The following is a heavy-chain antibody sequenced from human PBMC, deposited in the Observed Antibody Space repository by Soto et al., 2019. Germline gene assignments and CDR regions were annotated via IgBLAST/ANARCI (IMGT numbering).Heavy chain of an antibody. CDR1: GGSISSSSYY. CDR3: ASTGVVEPAFDI. Sequence: PPETFSLTCTVSGGSISSSSYYWGWIRQPPGKGLEWIGSIYYSGSTYYNPSLKSRVTISVDTSKNQFSLKLSSVTAADTAVYYCASTGVVEPAFDIWGQGTMVTVSS. CDR2: IYYSGST. J-gene: IGHJ3*02. D-gene: IGHD2-15*01. V-gene: IGHV4-39*01.